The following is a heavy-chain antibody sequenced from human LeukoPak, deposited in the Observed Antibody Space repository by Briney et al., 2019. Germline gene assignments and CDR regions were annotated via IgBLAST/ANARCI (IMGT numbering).Heavy chain of an antibody. CDR1: GGSITTHY. J-gene: IGHJ4*02. Sequence: PSETLSLTCTVSGGSITTHYWGWIRQPAGKGLEWVGRTYVSGSTNYNPSLKSRLTMSVDASKNQLSLRLNSVTAADTAVYYCARGGVYGGDLGEFDYWGQGALVTVSS. V-gene: IGHV4-4*07. D-gene: IGHD2-8*01. CDR3: ARGGVYGGDLGEFDY. CDR2: TYVSGST.